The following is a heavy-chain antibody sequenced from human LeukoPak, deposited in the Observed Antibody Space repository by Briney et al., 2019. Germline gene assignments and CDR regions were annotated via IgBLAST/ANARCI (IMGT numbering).Heavy chain of an antibody. D-gene: IGHD4-11*01. V-gene: IGHV3-33*08. J-gene: IGHJ3*02. Sequence: GGSLRLSCSASGFTFSSYAMHWVRQAPGKGLEWVAVIWYDGSNKYYADSVKGRFTISRDNSKNTLYLQMNSLRAEDTAVYYCARDLSNFDAFDIWGQGTMVTVSS. CDR1: GFTFSSYA. CDR2: IWYDGSNK. CDR3: ARDLSNFDAFDI.